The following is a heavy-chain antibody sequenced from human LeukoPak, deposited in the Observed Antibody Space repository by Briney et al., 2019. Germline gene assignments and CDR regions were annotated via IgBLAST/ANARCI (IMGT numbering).Heavy chain of an antibody. CDR1: GFTFSSYE. Sequence: PGGSLRLSCAASGFTFSSYEMNWVRQAPGKGLEWVSYISSSGSTIYYAASVKGRFTISRDNAKSSLYLQMNSLRAEDTSVYYCARDRISFDYWGQGTLVTVSS. CDR3: ARDRISFDY. J-gene: IGHJ4*02. D-gene: IGHD2-15*01. CDR2: ISSSGSTI. V-gene: IGHV3-48*03.